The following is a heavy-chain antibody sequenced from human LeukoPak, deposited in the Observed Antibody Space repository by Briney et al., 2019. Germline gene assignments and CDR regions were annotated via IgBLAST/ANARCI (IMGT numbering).Heavy chain of an antibody. V-gene: IGHV3-53*01. Sequence: GGSLRLSCAASGFTVSSNYMSRVRQAPGKGLEWVSVIYSGGSTYYADSVKGRFTISRDNSKNTLYLQMNSLRAEDTAVYYCASPYYYDSIRYWGQGTLVTVSS. CDR1: GFTVSSNY. D-gene: IGHD3-22*01. CDR2: IYSGGST. J-gene: IGHJ4*02. CDR3: ASPYYYDSIRY.